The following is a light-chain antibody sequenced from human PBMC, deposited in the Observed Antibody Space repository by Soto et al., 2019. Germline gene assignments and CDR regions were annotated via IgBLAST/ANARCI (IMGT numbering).Light chain of an antibody. CDR3: QEYDGAPIT. J-gene: IGKJ5*01. CDR2: DAS. Sequence: EILFTQSPDTLYLSPGERATLSCRASQSIRSERLAWYQRKPGQAPRLVIFDASNRASGMPERFSGRGSGTDFTLTIARLEPEDFSVYYCQEYDGAPITFGLGTRLEIK. V-gene: IGKV3-20*01. CDR1: QSIRSER.